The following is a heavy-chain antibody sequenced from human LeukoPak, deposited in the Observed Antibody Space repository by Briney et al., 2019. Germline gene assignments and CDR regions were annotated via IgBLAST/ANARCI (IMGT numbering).Heavy chain of an antibody. CDR3: ARDSLDYGDYVHDAFDI. Sequence: GGSLRLSCAASGFTFSDYWMHWVRQAPGKGLIWVSRMYSDGSSATYADSVKGRFTISRDNAKDTLYLQVNNLRAEDTAVYYCARDSLDYGDYVHDAFDIWGQGTTVTVSS. D-gene: IGHD4-17*01. CDR2: MYSDGSSA. J-gene: IGHJ3*02. CDR1: GFTFSDYW. V-gene: IGHV3-74*01.